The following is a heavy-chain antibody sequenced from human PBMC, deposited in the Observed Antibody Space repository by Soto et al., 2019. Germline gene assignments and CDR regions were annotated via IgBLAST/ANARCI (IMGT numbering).Heavy chain of an antibody. CDR3: ARQRTTVVTQAYFDH. J-gene: IGHJ4*02. Sequence: SETLSLTCIVSGESISSSSYYWGWIRQPPGKGLEWIGSIYYSGRTYYNPSFKSRVTISIDTSKNQFSLKLSSVTATDTAIYYCARQRTTVVTQAYFDHWGQGALVTVSS. V-gene: IGHV4-39*01. CDR2: IYYSGRT. CDR1: GESISSSSYY. D-gene: IGHD2-21*02.